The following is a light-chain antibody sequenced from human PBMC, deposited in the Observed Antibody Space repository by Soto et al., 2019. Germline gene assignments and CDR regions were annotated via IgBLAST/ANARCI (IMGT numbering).Light chain of an antibody. Sequence: QSALTQPASVSGSPGQSITISCTGTSSDVGSYNLVSWYQQHPGKAPKLMSYEGSKRPSGISNRFSGSKSGSTASLTISGLQAEDEADYYCCSYAGSSTWVFGGGTKRTVL. V-gene: IGLV2-23*01. CDR3: CSYAGSSTWV. J-gene: IGLJ3*02. CDR2: EGS. CDR1: SSDVGSYNL.